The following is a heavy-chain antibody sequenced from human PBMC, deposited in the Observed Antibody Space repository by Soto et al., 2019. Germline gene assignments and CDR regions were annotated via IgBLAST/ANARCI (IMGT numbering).Heavy chain of an antibody. CDR2: TYYRSKWYN. D-gene: IGHD1-26*01. CDR1: GDSVSSNSAA. V-gene: IGHV6-1*01. Sequence: SQTLSLTCAISGDSVSSNSAAWNWIRQSPSRGLEWLGRTYYRSKWYNDYAVSVKSRITINPDTSKNQFSLQLNSVTPEDTAVYYCARGQWELPFYYYYGMDVWGQGTTVTV. CDR3: ARGQWELPFYYYYGMDV. J-gene: IGHJ6*02.